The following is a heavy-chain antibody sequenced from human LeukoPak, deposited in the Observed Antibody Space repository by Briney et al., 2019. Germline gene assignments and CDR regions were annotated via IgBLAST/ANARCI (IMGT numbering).Heavy chain of an antibody. Sequence: SETLSLTCAVYGGSFSGYYWSWIRQPPGKGLEWIGEINHSGSTNYNPSLKSRVTISVDTSKNQFSLKLSSVTAADTAVYYCASTATTDYYDRNDAFDIWGQGTMVTVSS. D-gene: IGHD3-22*01. CDR2: INHSGST. J-gene: IGHJ3*02. CDR1: GGSFSGYY. V-gene: IGHV4-34*01. CDR3: ASTATTDYYDRNDAFDI.